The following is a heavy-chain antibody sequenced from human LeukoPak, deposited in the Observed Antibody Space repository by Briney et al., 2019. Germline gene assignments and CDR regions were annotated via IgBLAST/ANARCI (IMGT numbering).Heavy chain of an antibody. CDR2: IYTSGST. CDR1: GGSISSYY. V-gene: IGHV4-4*09. J-gene: IGHJ5*02. CDR3: ARHVSGYNWNYLHWFDP. D-gene: IGHD1-7*01. Sequence: PSETLSLTCTVSGGSISSYYWSWIRQPPGKGLEWIGYIYTSGSTNYNPSLKSRVTISVDTSKNQFPLKLSSVTAADTAVYYCARHVSGYNWNYLHWFDPWGQGTLVTVSS.